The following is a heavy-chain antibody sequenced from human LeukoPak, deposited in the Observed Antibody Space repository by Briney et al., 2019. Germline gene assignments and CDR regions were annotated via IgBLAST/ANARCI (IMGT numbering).Heavy chain of an antibody. D-gene: IGHD3-10*01. V-gene: IGHV3-48*04. J-gene: IGHJ6*02. CDR1: GFTFSSYS. CDR3: ARGPLMDRGPIGYYYYGMDV. CDR2: ISSSSSTI. Sequence: GGSLRLSCAASGFTFSSYSMNWVRQAPGKGLEWVSYISSSSSTIYYADSVKGRFTISRDNAKNSLYLQMNSLRAEDTAVYYCARGPLMDRGPIGYYYYGMDVWGQGTTVTVSS.